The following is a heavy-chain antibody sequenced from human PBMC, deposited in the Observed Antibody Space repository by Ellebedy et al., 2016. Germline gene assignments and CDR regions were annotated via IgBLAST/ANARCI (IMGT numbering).Heavy chain of an antibody. V-gene: IGHV4-59*13. CDR3: ARAQSEGYSYGVDF. D-gene: IGHD5-18*01. Sequence: SETLSLTXTVSGGSISGYYWSWIRQAPGKGLEWIGYIFDSGSTQYNPSLKSRVTMSVDTSKNQFSLKLSSVTAADTAVYYCARAQSEGYSYGVDFWGQGTLVTVSS. CDR2: IFDSGST. J-gene: IGHJ4*02. CDR1: GGSISGYY.